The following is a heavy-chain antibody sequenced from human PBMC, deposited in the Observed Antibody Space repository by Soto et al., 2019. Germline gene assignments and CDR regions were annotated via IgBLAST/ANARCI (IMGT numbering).Heavy chain of an antibody. J-gene: IGHJ5*02. V-gene: IGHV6-1*01. CDR1: GDSVSSNSAT. D-gene: IGHD3-16*01. CDR2: TYYRSRWYS. Sequence: SQTLSLTCAISGDSVSSNSATWNWIRQSPSRGLEWLGRTYYRSRWYSDYAISLKGRITISPDTSKNQFSLQLNSVTPEDTAVYYCGTAHLGTDRSTLRPLDPCDKGTLITVST. CDR3: GTAHLGTDRSTLRPLDP.